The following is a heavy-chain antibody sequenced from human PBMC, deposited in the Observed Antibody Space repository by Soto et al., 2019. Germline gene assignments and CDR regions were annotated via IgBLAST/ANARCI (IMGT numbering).Heavy chain of an antibody. CDR1: GFTFSRHW. Sequence: EVQLVESGGGLVQPGGSLRLSCAASGFTFSRHWMTWVRQAPGKGLEWVANIKQDGSDKYNVDSVKGRFTISTDNAKNSLYLQINSLRAKDTAVYYCARTRDSSADFDCWGHGTLFTVAS. CDR3: ARTRDSSADFDC. D-gene: IGHD6-25*01. V-gene: IGHV3-7*01. CDR2: IKQDGSDK. J-gene: IGHJ4*01.